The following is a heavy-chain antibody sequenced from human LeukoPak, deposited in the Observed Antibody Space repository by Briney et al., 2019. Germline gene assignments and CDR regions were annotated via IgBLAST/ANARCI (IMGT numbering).Heavy chain of an antibody. CDR1: GGTFSSYA. V-gene: IGHV1-69*05. CDR2: IIPIFGTA. J-gene: IGHJ4*02. D-gene: IGHD2-21*02. Sequence: GASVKVSCKASGGTFSSYAISWVRQAPGQGLEWMRRIIPIFGTANYAQKFQGRVTITTDESTSTAYMELSSLRSEDTAVYYCARVIFRAYCGGDCYPLWGQGTLVTVSS. CDR3: ARVIFRAYCGGDCYPL.